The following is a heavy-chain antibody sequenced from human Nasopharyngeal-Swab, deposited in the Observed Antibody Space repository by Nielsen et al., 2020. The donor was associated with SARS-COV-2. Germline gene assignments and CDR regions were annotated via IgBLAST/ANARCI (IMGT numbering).Heavy chain of an antibody. V-gene: IGHV3-66*01. CDR1: GFTVSSND. CDR3: ARASEWAFDI. J-gene: IGHJ3*02. CDR2: IYSGGST. Sequence: GGSLRLSCAASGFTVSSNDMSWVRQAPGKGLEWVSVIYSGGSTYYADSVKGRFTISRDNAKNSLYLQMNSLRAEDTAVYYCARASEWAFDIWGQGTMVTVSS. D-gene: IGHD3-3*01.